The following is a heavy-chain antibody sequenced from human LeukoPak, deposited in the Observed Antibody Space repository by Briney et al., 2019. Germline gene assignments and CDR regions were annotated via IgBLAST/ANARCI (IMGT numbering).Heavy chain of an antibody. CDR3: ARVDVVVPAAIPYFDI. CDR1: GYTFTGYY. Sequence: ASVKVSCKASGYTFTGYYMHWVRQAPGQGLEWMGWINPNSGGTNYAQKFQGRVTMTRDTSISTAYMELSRLRSDDTAVYYCARVDVVVPAAIPYFDIWGQGTMVTVSS. D-gene: IGHD2-2*02. J-gene: IGHJ3*02. V-gene: IGHV1-2*02. CDR2: INPNSGGT.